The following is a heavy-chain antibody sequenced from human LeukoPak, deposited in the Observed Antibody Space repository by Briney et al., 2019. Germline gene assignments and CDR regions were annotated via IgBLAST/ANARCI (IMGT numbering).Heavy chain of an antibody. CDR3: ARQVPYYGSGSPFLDV. CDR2: INHTGST. J-gene: IGHJ6*04. Sequence: PSETLSLTCAVYGGSFSGYYWSWIRQPPGKGLEWIGEINHTGSTNYNPSIKSRVTISVDTSKNQFSLKLSSVTAADTAVYYCARQVPYYGSGSPFLDVWGKGTTVTIHS. D-gene: IGHD3-10*01. V-gene: IGHV4-34*01. CDR1: GGSFSGYY.